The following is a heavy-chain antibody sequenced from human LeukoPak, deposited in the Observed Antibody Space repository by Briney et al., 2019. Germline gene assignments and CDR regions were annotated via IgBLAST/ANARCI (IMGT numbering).Heavy chain of an antibody. D-gene: IGHD6-19*01. V-gene: IGHV4-39*01. CDR3: ARILGAVAGTRWFDP. CDR1: VGSISSSSYY. Sequence: SEPLSPTCSVSVGSISSSSYYWGWIRQPPGKGLEWIGSICYSCRIYYNPSLTSRVTISVDTSQIHSSLQLRSVPAQDPAVYYCARILGAVAGTRWFDPWGEGTLVTVYS. CDR2: ICYSCRI. J-gene: IGHJ5*02.